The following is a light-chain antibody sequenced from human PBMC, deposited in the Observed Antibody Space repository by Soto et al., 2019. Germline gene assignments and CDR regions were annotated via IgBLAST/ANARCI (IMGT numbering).Light chain of an antibody. CDR2: GAS. Sequence: EIVLTQSPGTLSLTPGERATLSCRASQSVSSSYFAWYQQKPGQAPRLLIYGASSRATGIPDRFSVSGSGTDFTLTISRLEPEDFAVYYCQQYGSSPGTFGQGTKVDIK. CDR3: QQYGSSPGT. V-gene: IGKV3-20*01. J-gene: IGKJ1*01. CDR1: QSVSSSY.